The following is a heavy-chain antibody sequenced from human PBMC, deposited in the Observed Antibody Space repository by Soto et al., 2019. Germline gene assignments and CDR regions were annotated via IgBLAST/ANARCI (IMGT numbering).Heavy chain of an antibody. J-gene: IGHJ4*02. V-gene: IGHV1-58*02. CDR2: IVVGSGNT. D-gene: IGHD6-13*01. Sequence: SVKVSCKASGFTFTSSAMQWVRQARGQRLEWIGWIVVGSGNTNYAQKFQERVTITRDMSTSTAYMELSSLRSEDTAVYYCAAVAIAAAGTPRPQYYFDYWGQGTLVTVSS. CDR3: AAVAIAAAGTPRPQYYFDY. CDR1: GFTFTSSA.